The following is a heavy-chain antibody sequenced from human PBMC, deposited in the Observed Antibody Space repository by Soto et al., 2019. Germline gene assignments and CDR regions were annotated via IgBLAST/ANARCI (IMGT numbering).Heavy chain of an antibody. Sequence: LRLSCAASRFTFSSYGMNWVRQAPGKGLEWVAGIWYDGSNKYYADSVKGRFTISRDNSKDTVYLDMNSLRDEDTAVYYCARELHGGSYGMDVWGQGTTVTVSS. CDR1: RFTFSSYG. V-gene: IGHV3-33*01. CDR3: ARELHGGSYGMDV. CDR2: IWYDGSNK. J-gene: IGHJ6*02.